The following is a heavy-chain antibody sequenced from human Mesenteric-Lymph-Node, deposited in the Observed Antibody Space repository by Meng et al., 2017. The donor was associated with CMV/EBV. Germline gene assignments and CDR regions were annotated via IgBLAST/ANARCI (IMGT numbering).Heavy chain of an antibody. D-gene: IGHD6-19*01. CDR1: GGSISSSSYY. CDR3: AKDFYPQWLVLEHYGMDV. Sequence: SETLSLTCTVSGGSISSSSYYWGWIRQPPGKGLEWIGSIYYSGSTYYNPSLKSRVTISVDTSKNQFSLKLSSVTAADTAVYYCAKDFYPQWLVLEHYGMDVWGQGTTVTVSS. J-gene: IGHJ6*02. V-gene: IGHV4-39*02. CDR2: IYYSGST.